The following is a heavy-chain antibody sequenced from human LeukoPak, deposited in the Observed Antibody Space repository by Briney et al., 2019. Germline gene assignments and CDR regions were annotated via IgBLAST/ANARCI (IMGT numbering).Heavy chain of an antibody. J-gene: IGHJ5*02. CDR2: IYYSGST. CDR3: ARRLPLVRGDWFDP. V-gene: IGHV4-31*03. CDR1: GGSISSGGYY. D-gene: IGHD3-10*01. Sequence: PSQTLSLTCTVSGGSISSGGYYWSWIRQHPGKGLEWIGYIYYSGSTYYNPSLKSRVTISVDTSKNQFSLKPSSVTAADTAVYYCARRLPLVRGDWFDPWGQGTLVTVSS.